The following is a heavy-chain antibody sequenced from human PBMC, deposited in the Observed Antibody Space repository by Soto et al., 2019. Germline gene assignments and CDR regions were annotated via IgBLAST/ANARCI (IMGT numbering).Heavy chain of an antibody. V-gene: IGHV4-59*01. CDR2: IYYSGST. D-gene: IGHD3-22*01. J-gene: IGHJ6*02. CDR1: GGSISSYY. CDR3: ARDEYYYDSSGQNYYYYGMDV. Sequence: SETLSLTCTVSGGSISSYYWSWIRQPPGKGLEWIGYIYYSGSTNYNPSLKSRVTISVDTSKNQFSLKLSSVTTADTAVYYCARDEYYYDSSGQNYYYYGMDVWGQGTTVTVSS.